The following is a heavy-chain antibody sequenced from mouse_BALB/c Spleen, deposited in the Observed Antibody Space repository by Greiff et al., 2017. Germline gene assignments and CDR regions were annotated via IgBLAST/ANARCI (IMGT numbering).Heavy chain of an antibody. CDR3: ARSGTYWFAY. J-gene: IGHJ3*01. V-gene: IGHV5-17*02. Sequence: EVKVVESGGGLVQPGGSRKLSCAASGFTFSSFGMHWVRQAPEKGLEWVAYISSGSSTIYYADTVKGRFTISRDNPKNTLFLQMTSLRSEDTAMYYCARSGTYWFAYWGQGTLVTVSA. CDR1: GFTFSSFG. D-gene: IGHD4-1*01. CDR2: ISSGSSTI.